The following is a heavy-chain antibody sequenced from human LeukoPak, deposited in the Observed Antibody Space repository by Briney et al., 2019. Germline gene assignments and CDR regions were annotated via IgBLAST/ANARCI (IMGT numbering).Heavy chain of an antibody. V-gene: IGHV4-59*08. CDR1: GGSISSYY. CDR2: IYYSGST. CDR3: ARLSIFGVVTRYFGMDV. J-gene: IGHJ6*02. Sequence: SETLSLTCTVSGGSISSYYWSWIRQPPGKGLEWIGYIYYSGSTNYNPSLKSRVTISVDTSKNQFPLKLSSVTAADTAVYYCARLSIFGVVTRYFGMDVWGQGTTVTVSS. D-gene: IGHD3-3*02.